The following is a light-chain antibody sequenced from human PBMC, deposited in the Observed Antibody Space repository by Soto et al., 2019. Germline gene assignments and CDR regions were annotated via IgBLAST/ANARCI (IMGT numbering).Light chain of an antibody. V-gene: IGLV3-1*01. CDR1: ELGDKY. CDR3: QAWDSSTTDVI. CDR2: QDF. J-gene: IGLJ2*01. Sequence: SSELTQPPSVSVSPGQTASITCSGDELGDKYACWYQQKPGQSPVLVIYQDFNRPSGIPERFSGSNSGNTATLTISGTQAMDEADYYCQAWDSSTTDVIFGGGTKLTVL.